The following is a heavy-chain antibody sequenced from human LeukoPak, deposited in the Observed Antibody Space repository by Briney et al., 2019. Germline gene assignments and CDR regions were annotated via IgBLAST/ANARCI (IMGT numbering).Heavy chain of an antibody. Sequence: ASVKVSCKASGGTFSSYAISWVRQAPGQGLEWMGWINPNSGGTNYAQKFQGRVTMTRDTSISTAYMELSRLRSDDTAVYYCAREGVQRGYSYGTYYYYYMDVWGKGTTVTVSS. CDR3: AREGVQRGYSYGTYYYYYMDV. D-gene: IGHD5-18*01. CDR1: GGTFSSYA. J-gene: IGHJ6*03. V-gene: IGHV1-2*02. CDR2: INPNSGGT.